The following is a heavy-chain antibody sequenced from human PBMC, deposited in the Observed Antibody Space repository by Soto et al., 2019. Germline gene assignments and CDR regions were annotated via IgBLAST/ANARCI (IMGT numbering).Heavy chain of an antibody. CDR1: GYTFTSYG. V-gene: IGHV1-8*02. D-gene: IGHD5-18*01. J-gene: IGHJ6*02. CDR2: MNPNSGNT. CDR3: ARALLEDTAMGLVYGMDV. Sequence: ASVKVSCKASGYTFTSYGINWVRQATGQGLEWMGWMNPNSGNTGYAQKFQGRVTMTRNTSISTAYMELSSLRSEDTAVYYCARALLEDTAMGLVYGMDVWGQGPTVTVPS.